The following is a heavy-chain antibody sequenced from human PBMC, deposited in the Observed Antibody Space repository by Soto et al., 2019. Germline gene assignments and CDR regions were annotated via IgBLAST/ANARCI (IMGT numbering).Heavy chain of an antibody. CDR2: ITSKTDGGTT. J-gene: IGHJ4*02. V-gene: IGHV3-15*07. CDR3: TSLAQGSFDY. Sequence: EVQLVESGGGLVKPGGSLRLSCAASGFTFTNAWMNWVRQAPGKGLEWVGRITSKTDGGTTDYAAPVKGRFSISRDDSKNPLFLQMNSLETEDTAVYFCTSLAQGSFDYWGQGTPVTVSS. CDR1: GFTFTNAW.